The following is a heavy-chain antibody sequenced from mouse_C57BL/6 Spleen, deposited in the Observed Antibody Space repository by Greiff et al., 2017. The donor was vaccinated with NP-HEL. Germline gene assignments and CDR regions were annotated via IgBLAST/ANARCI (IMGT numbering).Heavy chain of an antibody. CDR3: ARGGGSREECWCAY. CDR2: IDPSDSYT. V-gene: IGHV1-50*01. D-gene: IGHD1-1*01. CDR1: GYTFTSYW. J-gene: IGHJ3*01. Sequence: VQLQQPGAELVKPGASVKLSCKASGYTFTSYWMQWVKQRPGQGLEWIGEIDPSDSYTNYNQKFKGKATLTVDTSSSTAYMQLSSLTSEDSAVYYCARGGGSREECWCAYWGQGTLVTVSA.